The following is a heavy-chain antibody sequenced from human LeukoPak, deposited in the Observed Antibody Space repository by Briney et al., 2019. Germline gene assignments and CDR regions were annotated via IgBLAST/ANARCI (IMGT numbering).Heavy chain of an antibody. CDR3: ARDSSSGWYAGY. V-gene: IGHV1-46*01. CDR2: INPSGGST. CDR1: GYTFTSYY. J-gene: IGHJ4*02. D-gene: IGHD6-19*01. Sequence: ASGKVSCKASGYTFTSYYMHWVRQAPGQGLEWMGIINPSGGSTSYAQKFQGRVTMTRDTSTSTVYMELSSLRSEDTAVYYCARDSSSGWYAGYWGQGTLVTVSS.